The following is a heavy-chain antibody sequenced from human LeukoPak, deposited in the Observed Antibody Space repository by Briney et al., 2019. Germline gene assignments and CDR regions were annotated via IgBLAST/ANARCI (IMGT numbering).Heavy chain of an antibody. J-gene: IGHJ4*02. V-gene: IGHV1-69*04. Sequence: SVKVSCKASGGTFSSYAISWVRQAPGQGLEWMGRIIPILGIANYAQKFQGRVTITADKSTSTAYMELSSLRSEDTAVYYCARGVGYGDYAIDYWGQGTLVTVSS. D-gene: IGHD4-17*01. CDR2: IIPILGIA. CDR1: GGTFSSYA. CDR3: ARGVGYGDYAIDY.